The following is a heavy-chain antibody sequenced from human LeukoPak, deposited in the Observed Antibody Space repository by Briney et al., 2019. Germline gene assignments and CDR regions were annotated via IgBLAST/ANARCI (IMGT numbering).Heavy chain of an antibody. J-gene: IGHJ4*02. D-gene: IGHD5-18*01. V-gene: IGHV4-59*12. CDR3: ASQSGYTYGFDSYFDY. CDR1: GGSISSYY. Sequence: PSETLSLTCTVSGGSISSYYWSWIRQPPGKGLEWIGYIYYSGSTNYNPSLKSRVTISVDTSKNQFSLKLSSVTAADTAVYHCASQSGYTYGFDSYFDYWGQGTLITVSS. CDR2: IYYSGST.